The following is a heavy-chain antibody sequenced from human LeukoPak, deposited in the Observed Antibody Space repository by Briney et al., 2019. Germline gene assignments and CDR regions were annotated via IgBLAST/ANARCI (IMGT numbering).Heavy chain of an antibody. CDR1: GFTFSSYW. J-gene: IGHJ4*02. V-gene: IGHV4-59*08. Sequence: GSLRLSCAASGFTFSSYWMSWVRQPPGKGLEWIGYIYYSGSTNYNPSLKSRVTISVDTSKNQSSLKLSSVTAADTAVYYCARLPRDYYDSSGYFDYWGQGTLVTVSS. D-gene: IGHD3-22*01. CDR2: IYYSGST. CDR3: ARLPRDYYDSSGYFDY.